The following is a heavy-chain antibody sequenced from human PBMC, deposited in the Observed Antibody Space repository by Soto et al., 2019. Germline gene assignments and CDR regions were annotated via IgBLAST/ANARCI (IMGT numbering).Heavy chain of an antibody. CDR1: GFTFSNYG. CDR3: ARGNYHGSGSFDY. D-gene: IGHD3-10*01. CDR2: IWYDGSNK. J-gene: IGHJ4*02. V-gene: IGHV3-33*01. Sequence: QVQLVESGGGVVQPGRSLRLSCAASGFTFSNYGMHWVRQAPGKGLEWVAVIWYDGSNKYYADSVKGRITISRVNSKNTLYLQMNSLRAEDTAVYYCARGNYHGSGSFDYWGQGTLVTVSS.